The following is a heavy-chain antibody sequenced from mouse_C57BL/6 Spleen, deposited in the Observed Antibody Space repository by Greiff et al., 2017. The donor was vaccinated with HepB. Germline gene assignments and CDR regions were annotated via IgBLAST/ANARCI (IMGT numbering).Heavy chain of an antibody. CDR2: IYPGSGNT. V-gene: IGHV1-76*01. CDR3: ARSPRYYYGSSYNFDV. D-gene: IGHD1-1*01. J-gene: IGHJ1*03. CDR1: GYTFTDYY. Sequence: VQLQESGAELVRPGASVKLSCKASGYTFTDYYINWVKQRPGQGLEWIARIYPGSGNTYYNEKFKGKATLTAEKSSSTAYMQLSSLTSEDSAVYFCARSPRYYYGSSYNFDVWGTGTTVTVSS.